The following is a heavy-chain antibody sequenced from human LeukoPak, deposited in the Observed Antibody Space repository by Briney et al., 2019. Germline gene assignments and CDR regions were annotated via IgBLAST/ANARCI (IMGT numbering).Heavy chain of an antibody. V-gene: IGHV1-8*01. Sequence: ASVKVSCKASGYTFTSYDINWVRQATGQGLERMGWMNPNSGNTGYAQKFQGRVTMTRNTSISTAYMELSSLRSEDTAVYYCARGGIFYGNMDVWGKGTTVTVSS. D-gene: IGHD2/OR15-2a*01. CDR1: GYTFTSYD. CDR2: MNPNSGNT. J-gene: IGHJ6*03. CDR3: ARGGIFYGNMDV.